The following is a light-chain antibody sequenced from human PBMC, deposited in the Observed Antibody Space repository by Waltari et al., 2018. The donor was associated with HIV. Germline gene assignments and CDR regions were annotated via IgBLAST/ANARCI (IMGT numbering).Light chain of an antibody. CDR1: HTISTY. V-gene: IGKV1-39*01. CDR3: QQSYSTPRT. J-gene: IGKJ2*01. Sequence: DIQMTQSPSSLSAYVGDRVTITCRAGHTISTYLNWYQQKPGKAPKLLIYAASSLQSGVPLRFSGSGSGTDFTLTISSLQPEDFATYYCQQSYSTPRTFGQGTKLQIK. CDR2: AAS.